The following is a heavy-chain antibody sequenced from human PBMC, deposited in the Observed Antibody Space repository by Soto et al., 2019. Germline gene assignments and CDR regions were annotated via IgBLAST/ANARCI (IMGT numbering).Heavy chain of an antibody. CDR2: IYWDDDK. J-gene: IGHJ6*02. Sequence: QITLKESGPTLVKPTQTLTLTCTFSGFSLSTSGVGVGWIRQPPGKALEWLALIYWDDDKRYSPSLKSRLTSTKDTTKTQXALXMXIMDPVDTATYYCAHSRCGGDCLQSYSSHYYYGMDVWGQGTTVTVSS. CDR1: GFSLSTSGVG. D-gene: IGHD2-21*02. V-gene: IGHV2-5*02. CDR3: AHSRCGGDCLQSYSSHYYYGMDV.